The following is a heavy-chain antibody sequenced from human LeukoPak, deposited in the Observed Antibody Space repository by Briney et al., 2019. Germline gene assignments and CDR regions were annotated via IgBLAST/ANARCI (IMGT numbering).Heavy chain of an antibody. CDR2: ISTSGSTI. V-gene: IGHV3-48*03. J-gene: IGHJ4*02. CDR3: ARVGEVNFDY. Sequence: GGSLRLSCAASGFTFSSYEMNWVRQAPGKGLEWVSYISTSGSTIYYADSVKGRFTISRDNAKNSLYLQMNSLRAEDTAAYYCARVGEVNFDYWGQGTLVTVSS. CDR1: GFTFSSYE. D-gene: IGHD3-16*01.